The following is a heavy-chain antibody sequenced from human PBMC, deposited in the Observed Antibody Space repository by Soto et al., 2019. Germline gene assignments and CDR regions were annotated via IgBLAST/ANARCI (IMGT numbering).Heavy chain of an antibody. J-gene: IGHJ6*02. CDR3: ARDWGYYDSTGGYYYYGMDV. V-gene: IGHV1-18*01. D-gene: IGHD3-22*01. CDR1: GYTFTSYG. CDR2: ISAYNGNT. Sequence: ASVKVSCKASGYTFTSYGISWVRQAPGQGLEWMGWISAYNGNTNYAQKLQGRVTMTTDTSTSTAYMELRSLRSDDTAVYYCARDWGYYDSTGGYYYYGMDVWGQGTTVTVSS.